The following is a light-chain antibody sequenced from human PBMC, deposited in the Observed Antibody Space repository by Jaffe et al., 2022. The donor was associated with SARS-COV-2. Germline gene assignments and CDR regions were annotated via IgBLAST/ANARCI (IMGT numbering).Light chain of an antibody. J-gene: IGKJ1*01. CDR2: GAS. Sequence: EIVLTQSPGTLALSPGDRATLSCRATQSISSIYLAWYQQKPGRAPRLLIYGASRRATGIPDRFSGGGSGTDFTLTISRLDPEDFAVYYCHHFGPSTRTFGQGTKVEVK. CDR1: QSISSIY. V-gene: IGKV3-20*01. CDR3: HHFGPSTRT.